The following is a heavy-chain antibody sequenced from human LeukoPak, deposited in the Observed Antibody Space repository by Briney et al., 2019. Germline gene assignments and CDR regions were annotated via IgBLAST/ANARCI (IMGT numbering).Heavy chain of an antibody. V-gene: IGHV3-30*03. CDR3: ARDRGDFYGSGSYFDY. Sequence: TGGSLRLSCAASGFNFSSYGMHWVRQAPGKGLEWVAVISYDGSNKCYADSVKGRFTISRDNSKNTLYLQMNNLRADDTAVYYCARDRGDFYGSGSYFDYWGQGTLVTVSS. CDR2: ISYDGSNK. J-gene: IGHJ4*02. D-gene: IGHD3-10*01. CDR1: GFNFSSYG.